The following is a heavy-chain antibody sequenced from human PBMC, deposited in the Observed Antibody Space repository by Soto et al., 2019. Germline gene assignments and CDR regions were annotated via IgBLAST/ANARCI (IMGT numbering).Heavy chain of an antibody. J-gene: IGHJ4*02. CDR3: AIDSDGGY. V-gene: IGHV3-23*01. Sequence: EMRLSESGGGLVQPGESLRLSCAASGFNFSIYSMIWVRQAPGRGLEWVSGISATTGNTYYTNSVKGRFTISRDNFENTLFLQMNNLRAEDTALYYCAIDSDGGYRGQGTLVTVSS. CDR1: GFNFSIYS. D-gene: IGHD2-15*01. CDR2: ISATTGNT.